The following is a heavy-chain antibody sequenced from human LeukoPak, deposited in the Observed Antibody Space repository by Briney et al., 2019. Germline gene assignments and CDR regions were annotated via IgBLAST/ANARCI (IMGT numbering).Heavy chain of an antibody. Sequence: GGSLRLSCAASGFTSSSYRMNWVRQAPGKGLEWVSSISSGSTYIFYADSVRGRFTISRDNAKNSLYLQMNSLRAEDTAVYYCARTTGYCSGGSCFTPGFWGQGTLVTVSS. CDR3: ARTTGYCSGGSCFTPGF. D-gene: IGHD2-15*01. J-gene: IGHJ4*02. CDR1: GFTSSSYR. CDR2: ISSGSTYI. V-gene: IGHV3-21*01.